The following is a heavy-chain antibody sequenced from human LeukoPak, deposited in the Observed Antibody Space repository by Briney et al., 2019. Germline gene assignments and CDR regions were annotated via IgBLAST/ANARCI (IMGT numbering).Heavy chain of an antibody. CDR2: IYYSGST. D-gene: IGHD3-10*01. CDR1: GGSISSYY. J-gene: IGHJ5*01. Sequence: SETLSLTCTVSGGSISSYYWSWIRQPPGKGLEWIGYIYYSGSTYYSASLKSRVSISVDTSKNHIALKLTSVTAADTAVYFCARRVGFYGSGSLNYFDPWGQGILVSVS. V-gene: IGHV4-59*08. CDR3: ARRVGFYGSGSLNYFDP.